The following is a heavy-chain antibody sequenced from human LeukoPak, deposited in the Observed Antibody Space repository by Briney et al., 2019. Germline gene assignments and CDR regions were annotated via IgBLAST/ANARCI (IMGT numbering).Heavy chain of an antibody. J-gene: IGHJ3*02. V-gene: IGHV1-69*05. CDR2: IIPIFGTA. CDR3: VRAGKILGYSSSWYGIAFDI. D-gene: IGHD6-13*01. CDR1: GGTFSSYA. Sequence: SVKVSCKASGGTFSSYAISWVRQAPGQGLEWMGGIIPIFGTANYAQKFQGRVTITTGESTSTAYMELSSLRSEDTAVYYCVRAGKILGYSSSWYGIAFDIWGQGTMVTVSS.